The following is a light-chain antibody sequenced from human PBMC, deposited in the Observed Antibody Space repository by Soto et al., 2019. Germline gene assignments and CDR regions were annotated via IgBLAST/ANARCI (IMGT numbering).Light chain of an antibody. Sequence: DIQMTQSPSSLSASVGDRVTITCRASQRISSYLNWYQQKPGKAPKLLIYAASNLQSGVPSRFSGSGSGTDFTLTISSLQPEDFATYYCQQSYRTPRTFGQGTKVEIK. J-gene: IGKJ1*01. V-gene: IGKV1-39*01. CDR2: AAS. CDR1: QRISSY. CDR3: QQSYRTPRT.